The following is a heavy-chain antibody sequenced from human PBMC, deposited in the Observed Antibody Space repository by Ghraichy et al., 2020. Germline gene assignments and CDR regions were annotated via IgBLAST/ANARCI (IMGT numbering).Heavy chain of an antibody. CDR1: GYSFTSYW. CDR3: ASRAIGGGSGYYSGGFDI. CDR2: IYPGDSDT. Sequence: GESLNISCKGSGYSFTSYWIGWVRQMPGKGLEWMGIIYPGDSDTRYSPSFQGQVTISADKSISTAYLQWSSLKASDTAMYYCASRAIGGGSGYYSGGFDIWGQGTMVTVSS. V-gene: IGHV5-51*01. D-gene: IGHD3-22*01. J-gene: IGHJ3*02.